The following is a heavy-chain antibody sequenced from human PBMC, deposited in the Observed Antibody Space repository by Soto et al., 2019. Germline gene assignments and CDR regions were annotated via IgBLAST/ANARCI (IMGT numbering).Heavy chain of an antibody. CDR3: ARGPWTIAAFDY. CDR2: MKPNSGNT. J-gene: IGHJ4*02. V-gene: IGHV1-8*01. CDR1: GYTFSSYD. Sequence: QVQLVQSGAEVKKPGASVKVSCKASGYTFSSYDINWVRQATGQGLEWMGWMKPNSGNTGYAQKFQGRVTMTRNTSISTAYMELSSLRSEDSAVYYCARGPWTIAAFDYWGQGTLVTVSS. D-gene: IGHD6-25*01.